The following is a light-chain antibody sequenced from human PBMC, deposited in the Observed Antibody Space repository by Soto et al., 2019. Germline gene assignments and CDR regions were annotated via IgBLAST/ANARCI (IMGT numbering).Light chain of an antibody. Sequence: GDRVTITCRASQTINNWLAWYQQKPGKAPKVLIHDASRLESGVPSRFSGSGSGTEFTLTISSLQPDDFATYYCQQYNSYLYTFGQGTRLEIK. J-gene: IGKJ5*01. CDR3: QQYNSYLYT. V-gene: IGKV1-5*01. CDR1: QTINNW. CDR2: DAS.